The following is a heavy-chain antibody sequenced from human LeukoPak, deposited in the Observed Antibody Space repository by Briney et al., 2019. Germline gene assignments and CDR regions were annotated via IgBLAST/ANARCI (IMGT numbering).Heavy chain of an antibody. J-gene: IGHJ3*02. D-gene: IGHD2-15*01. CDR2: ISYSGNT. CDR3: ARHCCSGPAKRVFDI. CDR1: GGSIISSDYH. V-gene: IGHV4-39*01. Sequence: PSETLSLTCTVSGGSIISSDYHWGWVRQPPGKGLEWIGTISYSGNTDYNPSLRSRVTISVDTSNNQFSLRLGSVTTADTAVYHCARHCCSGPAKRVFDIWGQGTMVTVSS.